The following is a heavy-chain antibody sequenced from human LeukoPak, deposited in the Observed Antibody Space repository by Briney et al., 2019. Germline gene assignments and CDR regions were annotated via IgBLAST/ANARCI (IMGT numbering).Heavy chain of an antibody. J-gene: IGHJ6*03. CDR3: ARQSKKRSFYYMDV. CDR2: IYYSGST. D-gene: IGHD3-10*01. V-gene: IGHV4-59*01. CDR1: GDSISSYY. Sequence: PSETLSLTCTVSGDSISSYYWSWIRQPPGKGLEWIGYIYYSGSTNYNPSLKSRVTISVDTSKNQFSLKLSSVTAADTAVYYCARQSKKRSFYYMDVWGKGTTVTVSS.